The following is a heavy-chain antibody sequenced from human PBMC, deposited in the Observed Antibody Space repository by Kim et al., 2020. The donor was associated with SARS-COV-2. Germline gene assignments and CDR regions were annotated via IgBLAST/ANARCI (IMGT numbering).Heavy chain of an antibody. V-gene: IGHV4-34*01. Sequence: SETLSLTCAVYGGSFSGYYWSWIRQPPGKGLEWIGEINHSGSTNYNPSLKSRVTISVDTSKNQFSLKLSSVTAADTAVYYCARDRYCSGGSCYRSYGMDVWGQGTTVTVSS. CDR3: ARDRYCSGGSCYRSYGMDV. CDR2: INHSGST. D-gene: IGHD2-15*01. J-gene: IGHJ6*02. CDR1: GGSFSGYY.